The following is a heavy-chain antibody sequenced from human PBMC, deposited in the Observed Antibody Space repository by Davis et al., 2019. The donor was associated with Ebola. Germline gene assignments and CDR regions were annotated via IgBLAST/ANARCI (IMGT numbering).Heavy chain of an antibody. V-gene: IGHV3-30*03. CDR2: ISYDGSNK. CDR3: TTHPYCSSTSCYASIYYYYGMDV. Sequence: GESLKISCAASGFTFSSYGMHWVRQAPGKGLEWVAVISYDGSNKYYADSVKGRFTISRDNSKNTLYLQMNSLKTEDTAVYYCTTHPYCSSTSCYASIYYYYGMDVWGQGTTVTVSS. J-gene: IGHJ6*02. D-gene: IGHD2-2*01. CDR1: GFTFSSYG.